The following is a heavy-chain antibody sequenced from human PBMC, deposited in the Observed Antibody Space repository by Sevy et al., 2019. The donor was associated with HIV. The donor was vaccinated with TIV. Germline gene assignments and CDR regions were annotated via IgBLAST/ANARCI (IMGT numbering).Heavy chain of an antibody. V-gene: IGHV1-18*01. CDR1: GYTFISCG. CDR2: ISAYNGNT. J-gene: IGHJ3*02. D-gene: IGHD3-22*01. CDR3: ARATYYYDRRAFDI. Sequence: ASVKVSFKASGYTFISCGISWVRQAPGQGLEWMGWISAYNGNTNYAQKLQGRVTMTTDTSTSTAYMELRSLRSDDTAVYYCARATYYYDRRAFDIWGQGTMVTVSS.